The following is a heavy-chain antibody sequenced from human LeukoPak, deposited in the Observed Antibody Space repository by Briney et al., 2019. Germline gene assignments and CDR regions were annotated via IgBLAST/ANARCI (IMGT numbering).Heavy chain of an antibody. CDR3: AREALVGPTTVGFDY. Sequence: ASVKVSCKASGYTFTSYAISWVRQAPGQGLEWMGWLSVYNANTNYAQKFQGRVTMTTDTSTSTAYMELRSLRSDDTAVYYCAREALVGPTTVGFDYWGQGTLATVSS. D-gene: IGHD1-26*01. J-gene: IGHJ4*02. CDR2: LSVYNANT. V-gene: IGHV1-18*01. CDR1: GYTFTSYA.